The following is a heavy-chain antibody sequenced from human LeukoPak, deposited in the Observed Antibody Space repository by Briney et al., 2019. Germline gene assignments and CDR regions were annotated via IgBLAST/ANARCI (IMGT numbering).Heavy chain of an antibody. D-gene: IGHD2-2*01. CDR1: GFTFSRYS. V-gene: IGHV3-30*01. J-gene: IGHJ4*02. Sequence: GGSLRLSCAASGFTFSRYSMHWVRQAPGKGLEWVAMISYDGSTKSYADSVKGRFTISRDNSKNTLYLQMNSLRAEDTAVYYCARVGMVVIPAARFDYWGQGTLVTVSS. CDR2: ISYDGSTK. CDR3: ARVGMVVIPAARFDY.